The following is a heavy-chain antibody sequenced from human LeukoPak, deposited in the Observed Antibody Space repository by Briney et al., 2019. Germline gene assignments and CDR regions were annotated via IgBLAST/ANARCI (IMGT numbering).Heavy chain of an antibody. CDR1: GFTFSTYW. V-gene: IGHV3-74*01. J-gene: IGHJ4*02. CDR3: ARDSVDASY. CDR2: INTDGSST. Sequence: PGGSLRLSCAVSGFTFSTYWMHWVRQAPGKGLVWVSRINTDGSSTSYADSVKGRFTISRDNAKNTVYLQMNSLGAEDTTVYYCARDSVDASYWGQGTLVTVSS. D-gene: IGHD5-12*01.